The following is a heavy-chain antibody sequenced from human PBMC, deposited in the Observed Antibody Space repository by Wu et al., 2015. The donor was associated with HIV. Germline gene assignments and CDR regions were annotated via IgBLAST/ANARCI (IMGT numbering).Heavy chain of an antibody. CDR3: ARDCHWYFDCS. D-gene: IGHD3-9*01. CDR2: IIPVFGTS. J-gene: IGHJ5*02. V-gene: IGHV1-69*13. Sequence: QVQLVQSGAEVQKPGSSVKVSCKASGGTFSSYGISWVRQAPGQGLEWMGRIIPVFGTSITAQSFQGRVTITADEVTNTAYMELSSLRSEDTAVYYCARDCHWYFDCSWGQGTLVTVSS. CDR1: GGTFSSYG.